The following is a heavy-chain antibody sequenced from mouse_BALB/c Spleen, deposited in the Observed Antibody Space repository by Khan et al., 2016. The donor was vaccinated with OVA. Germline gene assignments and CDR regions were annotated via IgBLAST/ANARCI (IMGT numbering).Heavy chain of an antibody. D-gene: IGHD2-14*01. CDR3: ARIFIGTTDYAMDY. J-gene: IGHJ4*01. CDR2: IWSGGST. V-gene: IGHV2-2*02. Sequence: QVQLMESGPGLVQPSQSLSITCTVSGFSLTSYGVHWVRQSPGKGLEWLGVIWSGGSTDYNAAFISRLCVSKYNFKSQVFFKMNSLQANDTAIYYCARIFIGTTDYAMDYWGQGTSVTVSS. CDR1: GFSLTSYG.